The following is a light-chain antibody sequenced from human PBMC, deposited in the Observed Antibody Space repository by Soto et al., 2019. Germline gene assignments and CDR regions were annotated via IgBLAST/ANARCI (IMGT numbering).Light chain of an antibody. Sequence: DIQLTQSPSFLSASVGDRVTITCRASQGISSYLAWYQQIPGKAPKLLIYAASTLQSGVPSRFSGSGSGTEFTLTISSLQTEDFATYYCQQLNSYPRTFGQGTKVEIK. CDR1: QGISSY. CDR2: AAS. CDR3: QQLNSYPRT. J-gene: IGKJ1*01. V-gene: IGKV1-9*01.